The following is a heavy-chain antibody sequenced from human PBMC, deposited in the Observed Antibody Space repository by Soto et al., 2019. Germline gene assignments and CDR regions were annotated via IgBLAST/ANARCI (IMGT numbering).Heavy chain of an antibody. J-gene: IGHJ4*02. D-gene: IGHD2-15*01. Sequence: PSETLSLTCSVSGDSIRSSSYYWDWIRQSPRKGLEWVGSVYYSGTTYYNPSLKSRVSISIDTSKNQFSLKLSSVTAADTAVYYCARVKGGSGGKGDPLDFWGQGTLVTVSS. V-gene: IGHV4-39*01. CDR1: GDSIRSSSYY. CDR3: ARVKGGSGGKGDPLDF. CDR2: VYYSGTT.